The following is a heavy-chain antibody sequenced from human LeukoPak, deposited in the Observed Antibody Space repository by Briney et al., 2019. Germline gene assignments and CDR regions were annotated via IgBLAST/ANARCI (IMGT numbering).Heavy chain of an antibody. CDR3: ARDALVQSDAFDI. CDR1: GYTFTGYY. J-gene: IGHJ3*02. Sequence: ASVKVSCKASGYTFTGYYMHWVRQAPGQGLEWMGWINPNSGGTNYAQKFQGRVTMTRDTSIGTAYMELSRLRSDDTAVYYCARDALVQSDAFDIWGQGTMVTVSS. CDR2: INPNSGGT. D-gene: IGHD1-26*01. V-gene: IGHV1-2*02.